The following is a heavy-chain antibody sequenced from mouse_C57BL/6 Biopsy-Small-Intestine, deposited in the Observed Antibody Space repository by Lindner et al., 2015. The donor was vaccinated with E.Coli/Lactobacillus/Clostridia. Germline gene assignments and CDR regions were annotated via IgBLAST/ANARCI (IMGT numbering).Heavy chain of an antibody. CDR2: INPSSTYT. J-gene: IGHJ3*01. CDR3: AREADYGAWFAY. CDR1: GYTFTSYW. D-gene: IGHD2-4*01. V-gene: IGHV1-7*01. Sequence: VQLQESGAELAKPGASVKLSCKASGYTFTSYWMHWVKQRPGQGLEWIGYINPSSTYTKYNQKFKDKATLTADKSSNTAYMQLSSLTYEDSAVYCCAREADYGAWFAYWGQGTLVTVSA.